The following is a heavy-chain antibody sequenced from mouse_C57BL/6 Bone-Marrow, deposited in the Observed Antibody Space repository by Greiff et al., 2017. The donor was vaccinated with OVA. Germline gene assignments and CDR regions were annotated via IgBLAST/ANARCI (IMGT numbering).Heavy chain of an antibody. CDR1: GYTFTSYW. Sequence: VQLQQPGAELVMPGASVKLSCKASGYTFTSYWMHWVKQRPGQGLEWIGEIDPSASYTNYNQKLKGKSTLTVDKSSSTAYMQLSSLTSEDSAVYCCARENYGSLFAYWGQGTLVTVSA. D-gene: IGHD1-1*01. J-gene: IGHJ3*01. CDR3: ARENYGSLFAY. CDR2: IDPSASYT. V-gene: IGHV1-69*01.